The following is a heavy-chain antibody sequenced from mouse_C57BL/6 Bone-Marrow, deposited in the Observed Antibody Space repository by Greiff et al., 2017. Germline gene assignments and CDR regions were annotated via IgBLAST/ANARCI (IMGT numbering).Heavy chain of an antibody. J-gene: IGHJ2*01. Sequence: EVKLVESGGGLVKPGGSLKLSCAASGFTFSDYGMHWVRQAPEKGLEWVAYISSGSSTIYYAETVKGRFTFSRDNAKNTLCLQMTSLRSEDTGMYYCARGNFDYWGQGTTLTVSS. CDR1: GFTFSDYG. CDR3: ARGNFDY. CDR2: ISSGSSTI. V-gene: IGHV5-17*01.